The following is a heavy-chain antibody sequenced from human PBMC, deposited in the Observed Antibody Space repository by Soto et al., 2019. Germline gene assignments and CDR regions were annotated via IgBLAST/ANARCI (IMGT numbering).Heavy chain of an antibody. V-gene: IGHV3-21*01. J-gene: IGHJ3*02. CDR3: ARGYHYYDSSGYDKWDAFDI. CDR2: ISSSSSYI. D-gene: IGHD3-22*01. Sequence: EVQLVESGGGLVKPGGSLRLSCAASGFTFSSYSMNWVRQAPGKGLEWVSSISSSSSYIYYADSVKGRFTISRDNGKNSLYLQMTSLRAEDTAVYYCARGYHYYDSSGYDKWDAFDIWGQGTMVTVSS. CDR1: GFTFSSYS.